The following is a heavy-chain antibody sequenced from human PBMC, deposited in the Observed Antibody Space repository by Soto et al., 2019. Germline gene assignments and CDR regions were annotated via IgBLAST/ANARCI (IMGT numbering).Heavy chain of an antibody. CDR2: VYDNGRP. D-gene: IGHD2-2*01. J-gene: IGHJ4*02. CDR1: GGSISVYY. Sequence: TLSLTCTISGGSISVYYWSWIRQSPRQGLEWIGYVYDNGRPYYNPSLKSRVTISVDTSKNQFSLKLSSVTAADTAVYYCARGPSTSTSTYYFDYWGQGTLVTVSS. CDR3: ARGPSTSTSTYYFDY. V-gene: IGHV4-59*12.